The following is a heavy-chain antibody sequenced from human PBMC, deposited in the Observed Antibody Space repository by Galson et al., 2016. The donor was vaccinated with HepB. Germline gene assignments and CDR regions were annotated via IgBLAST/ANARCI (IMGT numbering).Heavy chain of an antibody. V-gene: IGHV5-10-1*01. CDR1: GYSFTSHW. CDR3: ALGGYGSGGYYRDLFDY. CDR2: IDPRDSYT. Sequence: QSGAEVKKPGESLRISCKGAGYSFTSHWISWVRQMPGKGLEWMGRIDPRDSYTNYSPSFQGRVTISVDKPINPAYLQWNSLEASDTAMYYCALGGYGSGGYYRDLFDYWGQGTPVTVSS. D-gene: IGHD3-10*01. J-gene: IGHJ4*02.